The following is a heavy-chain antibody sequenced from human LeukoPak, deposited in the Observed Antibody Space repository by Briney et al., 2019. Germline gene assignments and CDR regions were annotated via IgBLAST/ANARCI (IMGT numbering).Heavy chain of an antibody. Sequence: PGGSLRLSWEASGFTFNNYAMSWVRQAPGKGLEWVATISGGGANTYYADFVKGRFTISRDNSENTVYLQMKYLRAEDTAIYFCAKDGGGWLSTGWYHFDYWSQGTLVTVSS. CDR3: AKDGGGWLSTGWYHFDY. D-gene: IGHD6-19*01. CDR1: GFTFNNYA. V-gene: IGHV3-23*01. CDR2: ISGGGANT. J-gene: IGHJ4*02.